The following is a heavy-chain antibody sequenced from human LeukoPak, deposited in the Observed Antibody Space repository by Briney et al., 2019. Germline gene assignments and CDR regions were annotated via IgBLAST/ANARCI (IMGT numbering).Heavy chain of an antibody. Sequence: QAGGSLRLSCAASGFTFSSYWMSWVRQAPGKGLEWVSIIYSGGTTKYADSVKGRFTISRDNSKNTLFLQMNSLRDEDTAVYYCARDGPLDYYDGSGYYLLGSWGQGTLVTVSS. CDR2: IYSGGTT. CDR1: GFTFSSYW. V-gene: IGHV3-66*01. J-gene: IGHJ5*02. D-gene: IGHD3-22*01. CDR3: ARDGPLDYYDGSGYYLLGS.